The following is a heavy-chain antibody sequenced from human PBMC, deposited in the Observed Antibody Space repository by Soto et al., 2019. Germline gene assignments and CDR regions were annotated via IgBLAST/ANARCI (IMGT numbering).Heavy chain of an antibody. CDR1: GFTFSSYG. Sequence: GGSLRLSCAASGFTFSSYGMHWVRQAPGKGLEWVAVIWYDGSNKYYADSVKGRFTISRDNSKNTLYLQMNSLRAEDTAVYYCARVQIRYFDWLLSGYYYYYGMDVWGQGTTVTVSS. V-gene: IGHV3-33*01. CDR3: ARVQIRYFDWLLSGYYYYYGMDV. D-gene: IGHD3-9*01. CDR2: IWYDGSNK. J-gene: IGHJ6*02.